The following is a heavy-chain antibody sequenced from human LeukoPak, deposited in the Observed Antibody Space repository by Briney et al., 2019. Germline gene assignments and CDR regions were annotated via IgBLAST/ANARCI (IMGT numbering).Heavy chain of an antibody. CDR1: GGTFSSYA. CDR2: IIPILGIA. Sequence: SVKVSCKASGGTFSSYAISWVRQAPGQGLEWMGRIIPILGIANYAQKFQGRVTITADKSTSTAYMELSSLRSEDTAVYYCATTNTYYYDSSGTYYFDYWGQGTLVNVSS. J-gene: IGHJ4*02. D-gene: IGHD3-22*01. V-gene: IGHV1-69*04. CDR3: ATTNTYYYDSSGTYYFDY.